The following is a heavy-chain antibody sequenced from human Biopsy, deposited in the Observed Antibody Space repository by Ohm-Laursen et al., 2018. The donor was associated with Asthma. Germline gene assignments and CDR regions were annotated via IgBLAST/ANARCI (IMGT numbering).Heavy chain of an antibody. CDR3: ARGQKSAGDRWFDP. Sequence: GATVKISCNASGGTFSSYAISWVRQAPGQGLEWMGRINPNSGATNYAQKFQGRVTMTRDTSISTAYMEVSRLRSDDTAVYYCARGQKSAGDRWFDPWGQGTLVTVSS. CDR2: INPNSGAT. V-gene: IGHV1-2*06. J-gene: IGHJ5*02. D-gene: IGHD6-13*01. CDR1: GGTFSSYA.